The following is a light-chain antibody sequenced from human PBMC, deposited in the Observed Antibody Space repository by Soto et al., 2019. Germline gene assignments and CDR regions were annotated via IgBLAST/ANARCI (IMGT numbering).Light chain of an antibody. Sequence: QSALTQPAPVSGSPGQPITISCTGTSSDVGANNYVSWYQHHPGKAPKLLIYEVSNRPSGVSSRFSGSKSGNTASLTISGLQAEDEADYYCSSYINSITFVVFGGGTKVTVL. J-gene: IGLJ2*01. CDR1: SSDVGANNY. CDR3: SSYINSITFVV. CDR2: EVS. V-gene: IGLV2-14*01.